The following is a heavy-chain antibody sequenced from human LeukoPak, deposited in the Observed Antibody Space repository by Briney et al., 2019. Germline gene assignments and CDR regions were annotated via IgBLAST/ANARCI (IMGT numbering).Heavy chain of an antibody. CDR2: ISSGSTFT. D-gene: IGHD3-10*01. CDR1: GFTFSDYY. CDR3: ARGRYYGSGSSIPNWFDP. Sequence: KPGGSLRLSCAASGFTFSDYYVTWIRQAPGKGLEWVSYISSGSTFTNYADSVKGRFTISRDNAKNSLYLQMNSLRAEDTAVYYCARGRYYGSGSSIPNWFDPWGQGTLVTVSS. V-gene: IGHV3-11*06. J-gene: IGHJ5*02.